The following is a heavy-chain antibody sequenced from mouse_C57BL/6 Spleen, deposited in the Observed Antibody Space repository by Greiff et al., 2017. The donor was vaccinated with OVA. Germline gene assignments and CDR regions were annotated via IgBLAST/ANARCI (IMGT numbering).Heavy chain of an antibody. CDR2: ISSGGSYT. Sequence: EVKLVESGGDLVKPGGSLKLSCAASGFTFSSYGMSWVRQTPDKRLAWVATISSGGSYTYYPDSVKGRVTISRDNAKNTLYLQMSSLKSEDTAMYYCARVLRDYAMDYWGQGTSVTVSS. CDR3: ARVLRDYAMDY. CDR1: GFTFSSYG. J-gene: IGHJ4*01. V-gene: IGHV5-6*01. D-gene: IGHD1-1*01.